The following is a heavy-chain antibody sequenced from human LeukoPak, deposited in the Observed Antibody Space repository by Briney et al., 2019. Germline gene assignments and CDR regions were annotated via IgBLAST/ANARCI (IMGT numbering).Heavy chain of an antibody. CDR1: GGSISSSC. Sequence: SETLSLTCSVSGGSISSSCWSWIRQPAGKGLEWIGRICTRGNTNYHSSLKSRVTLSVDTSKNQISLNLSAVTAADTAVYFCARGGPGYSSSPLDYWGQGTLVTVSS. J-gene: IGHJ4*02. CDR3: ARGGPGYSSSPLDY. CDR2: ICTRGNT. D-gene: IGHD6-13*01. V-gene: IGHV4-4*07.